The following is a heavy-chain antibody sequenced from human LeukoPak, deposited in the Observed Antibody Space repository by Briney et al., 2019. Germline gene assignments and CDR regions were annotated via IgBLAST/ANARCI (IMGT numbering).Heavy chain of an antibody. D-gene: IGHD1-26*01. CDR1: GFTFSSYS. J-gene: IGHJ4*02. CDR3: ANAVSYYYFDY. CDR2: ISSSSSTI. V-gene: IGHV3-48*01. Sequence: GGSLRLSCAASGFTFSSYSMNWVRQAPGKGLEWVSYISSSSSTIYYADSVKGRFTISRGSSKNTLYLQMNSLRAEDTAVYYCANAVSYYYFDYWGQGTLVTVSS.